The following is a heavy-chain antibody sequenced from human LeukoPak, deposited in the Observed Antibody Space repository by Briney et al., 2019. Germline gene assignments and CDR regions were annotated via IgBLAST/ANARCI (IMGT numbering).Heavy chain of an antibody. CDR2: IYHSGAT. J-gene: IGHJ5*02. CDR3: ARDGSYYRDWFDP. Sequence: SETLSLTCTVSGYSISTGYFWGWIRQTPGKGLEWIGSIYHSGATYYNPSLKSRVTISVDTSENQFSLKLNSVTAADTAVYYCARDGSYYRDWFDPWGQGTLVTVS. V-gene: IGHV4-38-2*02. CDR1: GYSISTGYF. D-gene: IGHD1-26*01.